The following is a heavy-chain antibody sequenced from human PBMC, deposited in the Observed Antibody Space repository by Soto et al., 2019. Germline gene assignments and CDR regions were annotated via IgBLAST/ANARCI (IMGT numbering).Heavy chain of an antibody. CDR2: ISSSGTYI. CDR1: GFTFSSYT. J-gene: IGHJ3*02. V-gene: IGHV3-21*01. Sequence: EVLLVESGGGLVKPGGSLRLSCAASGFTFSSYTMNWVRQAPGKGLEWVSFISSSGTYIYYEDSLKGRFTISRDNAKNLLYLQTNSLRAEDTAVYYCGRKKGDTFDIWGQGTMVTVSS. CDR3: GRKKGDTFDI.